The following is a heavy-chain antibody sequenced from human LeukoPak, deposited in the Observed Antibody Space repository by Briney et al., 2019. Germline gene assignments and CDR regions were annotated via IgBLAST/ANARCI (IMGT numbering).Heavy chain of an antibody. CDR1: GYTFTSYY. CDR2: INPSGGST. J-gene: IGHJ4*02. D-gene: IGHD3-9*01. Sequence: ASVKVSCKASGYTFTSYYMHWVRQAPGQGLEWMGIINPSGGSTSYAQKFQGRVTMTRDTSTSTVYMELSSLRSEDTAVYYCAREKGLRYLDWLFKHFDYWGQGTLVTVSS. V-gene: IGHV1-46*01. CDR3: AREKGLRYLDWLFKHFDY.